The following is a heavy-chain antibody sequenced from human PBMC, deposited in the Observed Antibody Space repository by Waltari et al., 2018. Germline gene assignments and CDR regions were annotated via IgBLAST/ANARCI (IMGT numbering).Heavy chain of an antibody. CDR1: AFTFRSYT. J-gene: IGHJ3*02. Sequence: EVQLVESGGGLVRPGGSVSLPCAASAFTFRSYTMNLFRQAPGKGPEWISFITSDGTHTTYADSVRGRFTISRDNAKNSLFLQINSLRADDTAVYYCARDRRPTLILGSGAFDIWGQGIKVNVSS. CDR2: ITSDGTHT. V-gene: IGHV3-21*01. D-gene: IGHD3-22*01. CDR3: ARDRRPTLILGSGAFDI.